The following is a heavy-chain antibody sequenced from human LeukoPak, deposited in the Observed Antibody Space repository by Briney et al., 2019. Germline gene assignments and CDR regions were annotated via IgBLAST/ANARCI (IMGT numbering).Heavy chain of an antibody. CDR2: IYHSGST. V-gene: IGHV4-4*02. CDR1: GGSISSSNW. D-gene: IGHD3-3*01. Sequence: SGTLSLACAVSGGSISSSNWWSWVRQPPGKGLEWIGEIYHSGSTNYNPSLKSRVTISVDRSKNQFSLKLSSVTAADTAVYYCARATTSGVVIIRFDYWGQGTLVTVSS. J-gene: IGHJ4*02. CDR3: ARATTSGVVIIRFDY.